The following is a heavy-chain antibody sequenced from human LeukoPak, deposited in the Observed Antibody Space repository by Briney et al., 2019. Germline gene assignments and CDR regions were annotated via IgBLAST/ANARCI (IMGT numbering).Heavy chain of an antibody. Sequence: LSLTCAVSGGSISSSNWWSWVRQAPGKGLEWVGRSRDKGNSYTTAYAASVRGRFTISRDDSKNSVYLQMNNLKIEDTAVYYCTRLGKAPRDSDYWGQGTLVTVSS. CDR3: TRLGKAPRDSDY. CDR1: GGSISSSNW. V-gene: IGHV3-72*01. J-gene: IGHJ4*02. D-gene: IGHD3-10*01. CDR2: SRDKGNSYTT.